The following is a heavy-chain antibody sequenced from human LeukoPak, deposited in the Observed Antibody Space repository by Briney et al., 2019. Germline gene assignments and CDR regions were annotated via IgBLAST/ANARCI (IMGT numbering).Heavy chain of an antibody. CDR1: EFTFSNYA. CDR2: ISGSGGTT. V-gene: IGHV3-23*01. D-gene: IGHD3-3*01. J-gene: IGHJ6*02. Sequence: GGSLRLSCAASEFTFSNYAMSWVRQAPGKGLEWVSAISGSGGTTYYADSVKGRITISRDNSKNTLYLQMNSLRAEDTAVYYCARTYYDFWSGIIRGYYYGMDVWGQGTTVTVSS. CDR3: ARTYYDFWSGIIRGYYYGMDV.